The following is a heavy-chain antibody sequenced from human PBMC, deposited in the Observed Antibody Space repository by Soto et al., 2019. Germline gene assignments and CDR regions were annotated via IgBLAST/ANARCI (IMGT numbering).Heavy chain of an antibody. J-gene: IGHJ6*02. CDR3: ARGSPGHDYSNYVVYYPYGMDV. CDR1: GGTFSSYA. Sequence: QVQLVQSGAEVKKPGSSVKVSCKASGGTFSSYAIRWVRQAPGQGLEWMGGIIPIFGTANYAQKFQGRVTITADESTSTAYMELSSLRSEDTAVYYCARGSPGHDYSNYVVYYPYGMDVCGQGTTVTVSS. CDR2: IIPIFGTA. V-gene: IGHV1-69*01. D-gene: IGHD4-4*01.